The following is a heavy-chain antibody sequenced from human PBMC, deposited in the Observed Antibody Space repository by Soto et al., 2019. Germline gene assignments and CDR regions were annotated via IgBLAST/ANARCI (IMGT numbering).Heavy chain of an antibody. J-gene: IGHJ3*01. CDR1: GLTVSGKKY. CDR2: LYDVDGS. CDR3: ATWHEREHAYDV. V-gene: IGHV3-53*01. D-gene: IGHD1-1*01. Sequence: GALRLSCAASGLTVSGKKYVAWVRQAPGKGLEWVSALYDVDGSFYSDSVKGRFTTSSDSSKTTVYLQMNDLRPADTAVYYCATWHEREHAYDVWGQGTTVTVSS.